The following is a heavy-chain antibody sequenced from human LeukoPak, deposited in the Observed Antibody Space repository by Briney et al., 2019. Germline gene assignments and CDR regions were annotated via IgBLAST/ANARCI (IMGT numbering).Heavy chain of an antibody. Sequence: PGGSLRLSCAASGFTFSSYWMHWVRQAPGKGLVWVSRINSDGSSTSYADSVKGRFTISRYNAKNTLYLQMNRLRAEDTAVYYCARRAGGIYYYYGMDVWGQGTTVTVSS. CDR3: ARRAGGIYYYYGMDV. CDR2: INSDGSST. V-gene: IGHV3-74*01. D-gene: IGHD2-8*02. J-gene: IGHJ6*02. CDR1: GFTFSSYW.